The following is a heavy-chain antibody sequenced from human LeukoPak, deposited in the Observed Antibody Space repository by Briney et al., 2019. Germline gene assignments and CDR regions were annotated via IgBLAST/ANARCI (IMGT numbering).Heavy chain of an antibody. D-gene: IGHD3-3*01. CDR3: ARGGAAFAESVY. V-gene: IGHV3-74*01. J-gene: IGHJ4*02. Sequence: GGSLRLSCAASGFTFSGYWMHWVRQAPGKGLVWVSRINSDGSSTSYADSVKGRFTISRDNAKNTLYLQMNSLRAEDTAVYYCARGGAAFAESVYWGQGTLVTVSS. CDR2: INSDGSST. CDR1: GFTFSGYW.